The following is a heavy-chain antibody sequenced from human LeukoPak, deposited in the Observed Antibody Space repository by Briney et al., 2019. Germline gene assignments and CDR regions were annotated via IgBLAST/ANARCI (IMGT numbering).Heavy chain of an antibody. CDR3: AREIGGDYGDYFDY. CDR2: IYYSGST. CDR1: GGSISNGDHY. J-gene: IGHJ4*02. V-gene: IGHV4-31*03. Sequence: SETLSLTCTVSGGSISNGDHYWSWIRQHPGKGLEWIGHIYYSGSTYYNPSLKSRGIISVETSKNQFSLKLSSVTAADTAVYYCAREIGGDYGDYFDYWGQGTLVTVSS. D-gene: IGHD4-17*01.